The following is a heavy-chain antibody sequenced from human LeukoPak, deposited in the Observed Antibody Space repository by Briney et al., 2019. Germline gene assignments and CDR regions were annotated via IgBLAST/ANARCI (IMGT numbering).Heavy chain of an antibody. V-gene: IGHV4-39*07. Sequence: SETLSLTCTVSGGSISSSSYYWGWIRQPPGKGLEWIGSIYYSGSTYYNPSLKSRVTISVDTSKNQFSLKLRSVTAADTAVYYCAKGMGGMDVWGKGTPVTISS. CDR3: AKGMGGMDV. D-gene: IGHD1-26*01. J-gene: IGHJ6*03. CDR2: IYYSGST. CDR1: GGSISSSSYY.